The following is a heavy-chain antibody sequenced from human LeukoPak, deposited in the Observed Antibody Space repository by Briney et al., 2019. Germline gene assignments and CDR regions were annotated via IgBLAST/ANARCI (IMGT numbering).Heavy chain of an antibody. CDR1: GGSFSGYY. Sequence: SETLSLTCAVYGGSFSGYYWSWIRQPPGKGLEWIGEINHSGSTNYNPSLKSRVTISVDTSKNQFSLKLSSVTAADTAVYYCARAVVRGVTLNWFDPWGQGTLVTVSS. V-gene: IGHV4-34*01. CDR3: ARAVVRGVTLNWFDP. D-gene: IGHD3-10*01. J-gene: IGHJ5*02. CDR2: INHSGST.